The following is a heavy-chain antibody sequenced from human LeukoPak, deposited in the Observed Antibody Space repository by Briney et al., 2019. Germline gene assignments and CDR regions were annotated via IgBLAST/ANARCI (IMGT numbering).Heavy chain of an antibody. CDR1: GITFRSFA. Sequence: GGSLRLSCAASGITFRSFAMSWVRQAPGKGLDWVSAITDSGGDTFHADSVRGRFTISRDNSKNTLYLQMNSLRAEDTAVYYCAKRWYWGQGTLVTVSS. D-gene: IGHD4-23*01. CDR2: ITDSGGDT. CDR3: AKRWY. J-gene: IGHJ4*02. V-gene: IGHV3-23*01.